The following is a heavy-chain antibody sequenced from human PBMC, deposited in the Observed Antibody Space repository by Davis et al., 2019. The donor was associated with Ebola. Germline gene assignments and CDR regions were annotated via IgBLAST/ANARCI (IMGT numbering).Heavy chain of an antibody. CDR2: IYYSGST. CDR3: ARDPGWLRSGAFDI. CDR1: GGSFSSYY. J-gene: IGHJ3*02. D-gene: IGHD5-12*01. Sequence: MPSETLSLTCAVYGGSFSSYYWSWIRQPPGKGLEWIGYIYYSGSTNYNPSLKSRVTISVDKSKNQFSLKLSSVTAADTAVYYCARDPGWLRSGAFDIWGQGTMVTVSS. V-gene: IGHV4-59*12.